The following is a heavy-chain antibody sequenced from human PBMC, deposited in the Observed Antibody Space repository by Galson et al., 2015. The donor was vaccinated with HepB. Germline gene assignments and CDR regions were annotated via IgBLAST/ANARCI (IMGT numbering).Heavy chain of an antibody. V-gene: IGHV3-9*01. CDR1: GFTFDDYA. CDR3: AKDLITFEILYLFDY. Sequence: SLRLSCAASGFTFDDYAMHWVRQAPGKGLEWVSGISWNSGSIGYADSVKGRFTISRDNAKNSLYLQMNSLRAEDTALYYCAKDLITFEILYLFDYWGQGTLVTVSS. D-gene: IGHD3-16*01. J-gene: IGHJ4*02. CDR2: ISWNSGSI.